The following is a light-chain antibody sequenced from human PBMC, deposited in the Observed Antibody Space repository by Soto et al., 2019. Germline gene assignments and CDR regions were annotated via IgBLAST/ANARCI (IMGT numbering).Light chain of an antibody. V-gene: IGKV1D-16*01. Sequence: DVQMTQSPSSLSASVGDRVTITCRASQDINSYLAWYQQKPGNAPKSLIYAASSLQTGVPSRFSGSEYGTDFTLTINNLQPEDSATYYCQQYNISPLTCGGGTKVEIK. CDR3: QQYNISPLT. J-gene: IGKJ4*01. CDR2: AAS. CDR1: QDINSY.